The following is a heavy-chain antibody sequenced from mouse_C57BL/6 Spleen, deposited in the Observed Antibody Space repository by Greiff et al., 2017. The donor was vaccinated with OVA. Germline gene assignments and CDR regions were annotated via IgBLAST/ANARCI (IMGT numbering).Heavy chain of an antibody. D-gene: IGHD3-2*02. Sequence: HVHVKQPGAELVKPGASVKLSCKASGYTFTSYWMHWVKQRPGRGLEWIGRIDPNSGGTKYNEKFKSKATLTVDKPSSTAYMQLSSLTSEDSAVYYCAREVRGSSGSYYAMDYWGQGTTLTVSS. CDR1: GYTFTSYW. CDR3: AREVRGSSGSYYAMDY. J-gene: IGHJ4*01. CDR2: IDPNSGGT. V-gene: IGHV1-72*01.